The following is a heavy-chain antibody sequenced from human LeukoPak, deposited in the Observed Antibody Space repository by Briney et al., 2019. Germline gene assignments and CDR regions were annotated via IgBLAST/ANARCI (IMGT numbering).Heavy chain of an antibody. D-gene: IGHD5-18*01. J-gene: IGHJ4*01. CDR3: ARGDARGYSYGHFHFDH. CDR1: GGSISSSNW. V-gene: IGHV4-4*02. CDR2: IYHSGST. Sequence: PSETLSLTCAVSGGSISSSNWWSWVRQPPGKGLEWIGEIYHSGSTNYNPSLKSRVTISVDKSKNQFSLKLSSVTAADTAVYYCARGDARGYSYGHFHFDHWGHGTLVTVSS.